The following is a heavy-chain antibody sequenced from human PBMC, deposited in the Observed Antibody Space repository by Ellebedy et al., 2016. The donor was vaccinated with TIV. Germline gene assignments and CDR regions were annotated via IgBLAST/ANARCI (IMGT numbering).Heavy chain of an antibody. CDR3: AKGPHHYGGKPPRIDS. D-gene: IGHD4-23*01. CDR2: ISGSGRST. V-gene: IGHV3-23*01. Sequence: GGSLRLSXAASGFTFSSYAMSWVRQAPGKGLECVSAISGSGRSTYYADSVKGRFTISRDNTKNTLYMQMNSLRAEDTAVYYCAKGPHHYGGKPPRIDSWGQGTLVTVSS. J-gene: IGHJ4*02. CDR1: GFTFSSYA.